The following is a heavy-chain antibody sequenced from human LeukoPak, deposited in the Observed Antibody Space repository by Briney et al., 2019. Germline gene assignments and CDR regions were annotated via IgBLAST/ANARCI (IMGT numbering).Heavy chain of an antibody. CDR3: ARRFYYAHQYYFDY. J-gene: IGHJ4*02. CDR1: GFTFSNYW. D-gene: IGHD3-22*01. CDR2: IYPGDSDDSDA. Sequence: GESLKISCKGSGFTFSNYWIAWVRQMPGKGLEWMGIIYPGDSDDSDAAYSPSFQGQVTISADKSISTAYVQWSSLKASDTAMYYCARRFYYAHQYYFDYWGQGTLVIVSS. V-gene: IGHV5-51*01.